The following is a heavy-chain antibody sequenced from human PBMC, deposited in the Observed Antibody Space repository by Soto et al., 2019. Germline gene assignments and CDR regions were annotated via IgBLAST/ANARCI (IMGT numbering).Heavy chain of an antibody. CDR2: ISYDGSNK. CDR3: AKDQPPDIVATLDAFDI. CDR1: GFTFSSYG. V-gene: IGHV3-30*18. J-gene: IGHJ3*02. Sequence: QVQLVESGGGVVQPGRSLRLSCAASGFTFSSYGMHWVRQAPGKGLEWVAVISYDGSNKYYADSVKGRFTISRDNSKNTLYLQINSLRAEDTAVYYCAKDQPPDIVATLDAFDIWGQGTMVTVSS. D-gene: IGHD5-12*01.